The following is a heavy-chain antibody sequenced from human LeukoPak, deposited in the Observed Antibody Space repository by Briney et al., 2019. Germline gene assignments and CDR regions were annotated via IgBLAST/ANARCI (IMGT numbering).Heavy chain of an antibody. Sequence: PSETLSLTCTVSGGSISSYYWSWIRQPPGKGLEWIGYIYYSGSTNYNPSLKSRVTISVDTSKNQFSLKLSSVTAADTAVYYCARASSGSTGVFDCWGQGTLVTVSS. CDR2: IYYSGST. V-gene: IGHV4-59*01. D-gene: IGHD1-26*01. J-gene: IGHJ4*02. CDR1: GGSISSYY. CDR3: ARASSGSTGVFDC.